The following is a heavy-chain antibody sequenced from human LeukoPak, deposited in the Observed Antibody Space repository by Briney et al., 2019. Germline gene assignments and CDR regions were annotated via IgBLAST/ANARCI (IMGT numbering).Heavy chain of an antibody. Sequence: QPGGSLRLSCAASGFPFSSYAMSWVRQAPGMGLEWVSAISGSGGSTYYADSVKGRFTISRDNSKNTLYLQMNSLRAEDTAVYYCAKTGWLTGYPYYFDYWGQGTLVTVSS. CDR3: AKTGWLTGYPYYFDY. D-gene: IGHD3-9*01. J-gene: IGHJ4*02. V-gene: IGHV3-23*01. CDR1: GFPFSSYA. CDR2: ISGSGGST.